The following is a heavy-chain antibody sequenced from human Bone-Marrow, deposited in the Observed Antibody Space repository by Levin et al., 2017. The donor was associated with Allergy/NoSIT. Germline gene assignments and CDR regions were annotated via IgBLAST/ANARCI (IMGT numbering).Heavy chain of an antibody. CDR3: ARNYDFWRGYRTPLGMDV. D-gene: IGHD3-3*01. J-gene: IGHJ6*02. CDR2: GSYSGST. CDR1: GDSISDFY. V-gene: IGHV4-59*08. Sequence: SETLSLTCTVSGDSISDFYWSWIRQPPGKGLEWIGWGSYSGSTNYNPSLKSRVAISIDPSKNQLSLKVSSVTAADTAVYYCARNYDFWRGYRTPLGMDVWGQGTTVTVSS.